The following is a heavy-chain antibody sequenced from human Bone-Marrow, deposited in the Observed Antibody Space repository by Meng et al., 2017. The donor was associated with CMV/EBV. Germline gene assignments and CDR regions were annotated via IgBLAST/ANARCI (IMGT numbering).Heavy chain of an antibody. CDR3: ARGWLQFDY. CDR2: ISSSNISI. Sequence: GESLKISCAASGFTFDDYAMHWVRQAPGKGLEWISYISSSNISIYYADSVRGRFTISRDNAKNSLFLQMNSLRADDTALYFCARGWLQFDYWGQGALVTVSS. CDR1: GFTFDDYA. J-gene: IGHJ4*02. V-gene: IGHV3-48*01. D-gene: IGHD5-24*01.